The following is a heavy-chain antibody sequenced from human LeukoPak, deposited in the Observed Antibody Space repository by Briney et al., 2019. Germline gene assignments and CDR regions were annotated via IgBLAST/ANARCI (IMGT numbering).Heavy chain of an antibody. V-gene: IGHV4-34*01. J-gene: IGHJ5*02. CDR3: ARGVRGIAARRNNWFDP. CDR2: INHSGST. D-gene: IGHD6-6*01. CDR1: GVSFSGYY. Sequence: KPSETLSLTCAVYGVSFSGYYWSWIRPPPGEGLEWIGEINHSGSTNYNPSLKSRVTRSVDTSKNQFYLKPSSVTAADTAVYYCARGVRGIAARRNNWFDPWGQGTLVTVSS.